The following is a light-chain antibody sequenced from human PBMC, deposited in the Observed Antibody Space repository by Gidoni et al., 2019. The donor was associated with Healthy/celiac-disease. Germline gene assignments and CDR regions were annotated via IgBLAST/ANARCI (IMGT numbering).Light chain of an antibody. Sequence: IPMIQSPSSLSASVGDRVPITCRASQSISSYLNWYQQKPGKAPKLLIYAASSLQSGVPSRFSGSGSGTDFTLTISSLQPEDFATYYWQQSYSTDTFGQGTKLEIK. J-gene: IGKJ2*01. V-gene: IGKV1-39*01. CDR1: QSISSY. CDR2: AAS. CDR3: QQSYSTDT.